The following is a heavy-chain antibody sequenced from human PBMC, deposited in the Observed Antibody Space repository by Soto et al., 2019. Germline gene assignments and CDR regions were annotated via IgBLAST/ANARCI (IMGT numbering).Heavy chain of an antibody. V-gene: IGHV2-5*02. Sequence: QITLKESGPTLVKPTQTLTLTCTFSGFSLSASGVGVGWIRQPPGKALEWLALIYWDDDKRYSPSLKSRLTITKDASKEQVVLTMTTMDPADTATYYCAHRRIAMTQNWFDPWGQGTLVTVSS. CDR3: AHRRIAMTQNWFDP. CDR1: GFSLSASGVG. CDR2: IYWDDDK. J-gene: IGHJ5*02. D-gene: IGHD6-13*01.